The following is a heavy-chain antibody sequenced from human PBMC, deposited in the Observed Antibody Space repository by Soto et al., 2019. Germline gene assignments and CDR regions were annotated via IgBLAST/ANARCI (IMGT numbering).Heavy chain of an antibody. V-gene: IGHV4-39*01. D-gene: IGHD3-9*01. J-gene: IGHJ4*02. Sequence: SSETLSLTCTVSGGSISSSSYYWGWIRQPPGKGLEWIGSIYYSGSTYYNPSLKSRVTISVDTSKNQFSLKLSSVTAADTAVYYCARQGDYVILTGYQYYFDYWGQGTLLTVSS. CDR2: IYYSGST. CDR1: GGSISSSSYY. CDR3: ARQGDYVILTGYQYYFDY.